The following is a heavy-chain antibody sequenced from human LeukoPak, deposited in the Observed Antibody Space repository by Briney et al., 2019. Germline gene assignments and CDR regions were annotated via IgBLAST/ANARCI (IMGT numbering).Heavy chain of an antibody. V-gene: IGHV3-7*03. CDR3: ATDGGWWRFES. CDR1: GFTFSRYW. CDR2: INEDGSTK. D-gene: IGHD2-8*02. Sequence: GGSLRLSCVDSGFTFSRYWMTWVRQAPGKGLEWVANINEDGSTKSSVDSVKGRFTISRDNTKKSLYLQMNSLIVDDTAVYYCATDGGWWRFESWGQGTLVIVSS. J-gene: IGHJ5*01.